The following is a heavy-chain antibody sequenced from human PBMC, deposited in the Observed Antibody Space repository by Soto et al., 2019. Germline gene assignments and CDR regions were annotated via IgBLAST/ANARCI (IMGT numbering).Heavy chain of an antibody. Sequence: EVQLVESGGGLVKPGGTLRLSCAASGFTFSSYSMNWVRQAPGKGLEWVSSISSSSSYIYYADSVKGRFTISRVNAKDSLYLKMNSLRAEDTAVYYCARVVVVTAIDYWGQGTLVIVSS. D-gene: IGHD2-21*02. CDR3: ARVVVVTAIDY. J-gene: IGHJ4*02. CDR2: ISSSSSYI. CDR1: GFTFSSYS. V-gene: IGHV3-21*01.